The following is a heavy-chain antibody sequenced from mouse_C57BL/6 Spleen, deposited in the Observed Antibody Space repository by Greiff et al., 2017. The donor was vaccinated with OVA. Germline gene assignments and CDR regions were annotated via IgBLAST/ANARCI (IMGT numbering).Heavy chain of an antibody. Sequence: VESGEGLVKPGGSLKLSCAASGFTFSSYAMSWVRQTPEKRLEWVAYISSGGDYIYYADTVTGRFPISRDNARNTLYLQMSSLKSEDTAMYYCTRDSTVVANYYAMDYWGQGTSVTVSS. CDR1: GFTFSSYA. CDR3: TRDSTVVANYYAMDY. D-gene: IGHD1-1*01. CDR2: ISSGGDYI. J-gene: IGHJ4*01. V-gene: IGHV5-9-1*02.